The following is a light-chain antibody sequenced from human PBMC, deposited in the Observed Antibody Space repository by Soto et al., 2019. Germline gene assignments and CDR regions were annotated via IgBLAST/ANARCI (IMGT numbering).Light chain of an antibody. CDR2: KAS. V-gene: IGKV1-5*03. CDR1: QSITDW. J-gene: IGKJ2*01. CDR3: QHYITYPYT. Sequence: DIQMTQSPSTLSASVGARAPITCRARQSITDWLAWYPQKPGKAPKLLIYKASSLESGVPSRFSGGGSGTEFTLTISSLQPDDFASYYCQHYITYPYTFGQGTKVDI.